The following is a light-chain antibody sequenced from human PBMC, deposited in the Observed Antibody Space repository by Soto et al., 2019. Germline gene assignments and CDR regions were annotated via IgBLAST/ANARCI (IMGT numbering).Light chain of an antibody. CDR3: QQYGSSPPWT. J-gene: IGKJ1*01. V-gene: IGKV3-20*01. CDR2: GAS. Sequence: EIVLTQSSGNLSLSPGERATLSCRASQSVSSNYLAWYQQKPGQAPRLLIYGASSRATGIPDRFSGSGSGTDFTLTISSLEPEDFAVYYCQQYGSSPPWTFGQGTKVDIK. CDR1: QSVSSNY.